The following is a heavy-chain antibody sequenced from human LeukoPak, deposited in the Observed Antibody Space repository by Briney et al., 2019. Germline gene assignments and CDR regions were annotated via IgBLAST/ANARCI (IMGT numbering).Heavy chain of an antibody. D-gene: IGHD3-10*01. CDR2: IYYSGST. Sequence: PSETQSLTCTVSGGSISSYYWSWIRQPPGKGLEWIGNIYYSGSTNYNPSLKSRVTISVDTSKNQFSLRLSSVTAADTAVYYCARQSYTAYYYYGMDVWGQGTTVTVSS. CDR3: ARQSYTAYYYYGMDV. CDR1: GGSISSYY. J-gene: IGHJ6*02. V-gene: IGHV4-59*08.